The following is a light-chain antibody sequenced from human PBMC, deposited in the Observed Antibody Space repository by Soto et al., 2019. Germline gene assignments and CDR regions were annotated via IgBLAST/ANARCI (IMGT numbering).Light chain of an antibody. CDR1: QGISNY. J-gene: IGKJ1*01. CDR2: AAS. V-gene: IGKV1-27*01. Sequence: DIQMTQSPSSLSASVGDRVTITCRASQGISNYLAWYQQKPGKVPKLLIYAASTLQSGVPSRFSGNESGTDFTLTISRLQPEDVANDYWQKYNRAPRTFRQGTEVEIK. CDR3: QKYNRAPRT.